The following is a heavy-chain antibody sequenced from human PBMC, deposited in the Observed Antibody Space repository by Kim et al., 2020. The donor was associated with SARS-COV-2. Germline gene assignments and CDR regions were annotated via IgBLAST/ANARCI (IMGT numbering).Heavy chain of an antibody. CDR3: ARDFYDSSGYSIDY. CDR1: GFTLSSYS. V-gene: IGHV3-48*04. CDR2: ISGSSSTI. Sequence: GGSLRLSCAASGFTLSSYSMNWVRQAPGKGLEWVSYISGSSSTIYYADSVKGRFTISRDNAKNSLYLQLNSLRAEDTAVYYCARDFYDSSGYSIDYWGQG. D-gene: IGHD3-22*01. J-gene: IGHJ4*02.